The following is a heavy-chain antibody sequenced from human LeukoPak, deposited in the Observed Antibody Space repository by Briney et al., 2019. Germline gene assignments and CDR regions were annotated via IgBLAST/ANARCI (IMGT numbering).Heavy chain of an antibody. D-gene: IGHD2-15*01. CDR2: IYYSGST. V-gene: IGHV4-59*01. J-gene: IGHJ4*02. Sequence: SETLSLTCTVSGGSISSYYWTWIRQPPGKGLEWIGYIYYSGSTNYNPSLMSRVTISVDTSKNQFSLKLSSVTAADTAVYYCARFCSGGRCPDYWGQGTLVTVSS. CDR1: GGSISSYY. CDR3: ARFCSGGRCPDY.